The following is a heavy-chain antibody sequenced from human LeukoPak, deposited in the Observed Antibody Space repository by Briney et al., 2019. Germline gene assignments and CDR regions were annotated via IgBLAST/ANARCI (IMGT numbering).Heavy chain of an antibody. J-gene: IGHJ3*02. Sequence: SETLSLTCTVSGGSISSYYWSWIRQPAGKGLEWIGRIYTSGSTNYNPSLKSRVTMSVDTSKSQFSLKLSSVTAADTAVYYCARDDAYCSGGSCYPDAFDIWGQGTMVTVSS. CDR3: ARDDAYCSGGSCYPDAFDI. CDR1: GGSISSYY. D-gene: IGHD2-15*01. CDR2: IYTSGST. V-gene: IGHV4-4*07.